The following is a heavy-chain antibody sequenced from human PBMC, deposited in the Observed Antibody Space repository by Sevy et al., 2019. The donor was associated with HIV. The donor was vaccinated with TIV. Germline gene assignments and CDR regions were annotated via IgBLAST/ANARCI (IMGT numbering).Heavy chain of an antibody. CDR3: AAGTYLDL. Sequence: GGSLRLSCSASGFTFRHYELNWVRQAPGRGLEWVSFISTSASSGYYADSVEGRFTISRDNAKNSLYLQMNSLRADDTAVYNCAAGTYLDLWGRGTLVTVS. D-gene: IGHD1-26*01. CDR1: GFTFRHYE. V-gene: IGHV3-48*03. J-gene: IGHJ2*01. CDR2: ISTSASSG.